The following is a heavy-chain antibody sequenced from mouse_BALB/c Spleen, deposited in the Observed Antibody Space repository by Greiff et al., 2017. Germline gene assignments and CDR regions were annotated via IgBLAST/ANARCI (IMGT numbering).Heavy chain of an antibody. J-gene: IGHJ4*01. CDR2: INPSSGYT. V-gene: IGHV1-4*01. Sequence: VHLQQSGAELARPGASVKMSCKASGYTFTSYTMHWVKQRPGQGLEWIGYINPSSGYTNYNQKFKDKATLTADKSSSTAYMQLSSLTSEDSAVYYCARGGIYAMDYWGQGTSVTVSS. CDR1: GYTFTSYT. CDR3: ARGGIYAMDY. D-gene: IGHD1-1*02.